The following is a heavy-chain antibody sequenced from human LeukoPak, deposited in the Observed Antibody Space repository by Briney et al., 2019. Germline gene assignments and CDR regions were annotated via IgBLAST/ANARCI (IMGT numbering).Heavy chain of an antibody. CDR3: ARLRGTISLGVDFDY. Sequence: PGGSLRLSCAASGFTFSSYAMHWVRQAPGKGLEWVAVISYDGSNKYYADSVKGRFTISRDNSKNTLYLQMNSLRAEDTAVYYCARLRGTISLGVDFDYWGQGTLVTVSS. D-gene: IGHD3-9*01. J-gene: IGHJ4*02. CDR1: GFTFSSYA. CDR2: ISYDGSNK. V-gene: IGHV3-30-3*01.